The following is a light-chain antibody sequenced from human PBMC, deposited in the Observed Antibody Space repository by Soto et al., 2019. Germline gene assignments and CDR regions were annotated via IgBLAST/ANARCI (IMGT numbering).Light chain of an antibody. Sequence: QSVLTQPPSVSAAPGQKVTISCSGSSSNIGGNSVSWYQQLPGTAPKLLIYDDNKRPSGIPDRFSGSKSGTSATLGITGFQTGDEADYYCNSYTTSNTFVFGSGTKVTVL. CDR1: SSNIGGNS. CDR2: DDN. J-gene: IGLJ1*01. V-gene: IGLV1-51*01. CDR3: NSYTTSNTFV.